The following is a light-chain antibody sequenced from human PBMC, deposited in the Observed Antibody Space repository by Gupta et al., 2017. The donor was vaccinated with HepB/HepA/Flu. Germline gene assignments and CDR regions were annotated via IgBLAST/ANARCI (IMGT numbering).Light chain of an antibody. CDR2: DAS. Sequence: EIVLTQSPATLSLSPGERATLSCRASQSVSSYLAWYQQKPGQAPRLLIYDASNRATGIPARFSGSGCGTDFTLTISSREPEDFAVYYCQQHSNWLSITFGRGTKVDIK. CDR3: QQHSNWLSIT. CDR1: QSVSSY. V-gene: IGKV3-11*01. J-gene: IGKJ4*01.